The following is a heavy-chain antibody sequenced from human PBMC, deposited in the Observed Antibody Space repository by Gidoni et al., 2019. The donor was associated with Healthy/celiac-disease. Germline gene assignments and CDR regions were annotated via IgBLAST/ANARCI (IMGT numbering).Heavy chain of an antibody. CDR3: ARGAYGVFDP. J-gene: IGHJ5*02. D-gene: IGHD3-10*01. CDR2: IYSGGST. Sequence: EVQLVESGGGLVKPGGSMRLSCAASGFTVRSNYMSWVRQGPGKGLEWVSVIYSGGSTCYADSVKGRFAISRDNSKNTLYLQMNSLRAEDTAVYYCARGAYGVFDPWGQGTLVTVSS. V-gene: IGHV3-66*01. CDR1: GFTVRSNY.